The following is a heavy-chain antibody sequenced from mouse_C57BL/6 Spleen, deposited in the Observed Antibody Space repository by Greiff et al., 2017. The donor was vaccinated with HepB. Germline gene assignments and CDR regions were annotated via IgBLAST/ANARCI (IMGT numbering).Heavy chain of an antibody. J-gene: IGHJ3*01. Sequence: VQLQQPGAELVKPGASVKLSCKASGYTFTSYWMHWVKQRPGQGLEWIGMIHPNSGSTNYNEKFKSKATLTVDKSSSTAYMQLSSLTSEDSAVYYCARLDVYYDPSWFAYWGQGTLVTVSA. CDR1: GYTFTSYW. V-gene: IGHV1-64*01. CDR3: ARLDVYYDPSWFAY. CDR2: IHPNSGST. D-gene: IGHD2-4*01.